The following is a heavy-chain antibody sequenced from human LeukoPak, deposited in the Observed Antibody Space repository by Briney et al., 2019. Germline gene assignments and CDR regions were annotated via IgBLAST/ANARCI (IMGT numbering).Heavy chain of an antibody. CDR2: ISAYNGNT. CDR3: ARVRYYYDSSPGAYYYYGMDV. CDR1: GYXFTSYG. Sequence: GASVKVSCKASGYXFTSYGISWVRQAPGQGLEWMGWISAYNGNTNYAQKLQGRVTMTTDTSASTAYMGLRSLRSDDTAVYYCARVRYYYDSSPGAYYYYGMDVWGQGTTVTVSS. D-gene: IGHD3-22*01. V-gene: IGHV1-18*01. J-gene: IGHJ6*02.